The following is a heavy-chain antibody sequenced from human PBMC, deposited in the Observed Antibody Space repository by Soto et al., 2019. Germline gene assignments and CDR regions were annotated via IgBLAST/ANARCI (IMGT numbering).Heavy chain of an antibody. V-gene: IGHV4-31*03. CDR1: GGSISSGDYY. Sequence: QVQLQESGPGLVKPSQTLSLTCTVSGGSISSGDYYWSWIRQHPGKGLEWIGNIYYSGSTYYNPSLKSRVTISVDTSKNQFSLKLNSVTAADTAVYYCARGFGYYDSSGYLGYGMDVWGQGTTVTVSS. D-gene: IGHD3-22*01. CDR2: IYYSGST. CDR3: ARGFGYYDSSGYLGYGMDV. J-gene: IGHJ6*02.